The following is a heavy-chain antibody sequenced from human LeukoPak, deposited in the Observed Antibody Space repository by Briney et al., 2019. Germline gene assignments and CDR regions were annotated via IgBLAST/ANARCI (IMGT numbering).Heavy chain of an antibody. J-gene: IGHJ6*02. CDR2: ISFDESAK. D-gene: IGHD2-15*01. CDR1: AFDLKGYD. V-gene: IGHV3-30-3*01. Sequence: GGSLRLSCAASAFDLKGYDILWVRQAPGKGLEWVAVISFDESAKYYADSLEGRFTISRDKSKNTLHLQMSSLRSEDTAVYYCATIGFCDGGNCPRHNVWGQGTTVTVSS. CDR3: ATIGFCDGGNCPRHNV.